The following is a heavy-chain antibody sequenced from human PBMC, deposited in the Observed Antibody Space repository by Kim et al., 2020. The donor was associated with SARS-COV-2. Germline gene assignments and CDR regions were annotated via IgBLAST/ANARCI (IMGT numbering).Heavy chain of an antibody. D-gene: IGHD2-2*01. CDR3: ARAAPAKYCSSTSCYLSYFDY. Sequence: ASVKVSCKASGYTFTSYYMHWVRQAPGQGLEWMGIINPSGGSTSYAQKFQGRVTMTRDTSTSTVYMELSSLRSEDTAVYYCARAAPAKYCSSTSCYLSYFDYWGQGTLVTVSS. V-gene: IGHV1-46*01. CDR2: INPSGGST. J-gene: IGHJ4*02. CDR1: GYTFTSYY.